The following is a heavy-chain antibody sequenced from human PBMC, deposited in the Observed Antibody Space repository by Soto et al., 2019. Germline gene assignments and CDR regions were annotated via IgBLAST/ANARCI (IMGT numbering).Heavy chain of an antibody. D-gene: IGHD2-2*01. J-gene: IGHJ4*02. CDR3: ANNVFGPPPAPDDY. V-gene: IGHV3-23*01. CDR1: GFTFSSYA. CDR2: ISGRGGST. Sequence: EVQLLESGGGLVQPGGSLRLSCAASGFTFSSYAMSWVRQAPGKGLEWVSAISGRGGSTYYADSVRGRFTISRDNSKNPLYLQMNRLKAEDTAVYYCANNVFGPPPAPDDYWGQGTLVTVSS.